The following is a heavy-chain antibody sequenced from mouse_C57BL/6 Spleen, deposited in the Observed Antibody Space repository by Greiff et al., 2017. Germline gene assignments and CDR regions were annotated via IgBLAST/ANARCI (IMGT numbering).Heavy chain of an antibody. Sequence: QVQLKQPGAELVKPGASVKLSCKASGYTFTSYWMHWVKQRPGQGLEWIGMIHPNSGSTNYNEKFKSKATLTVDKSSSTAYMQLSSLTSEDSAVYYCVRDYYGSSYDAMDYWGQGTSVTVSS. V-gene: IGHV1-64*01. CDR2: IHPNSGST. CDR3: VRDYYGSSYDAMDY. D-gene: IGHD1-1*01. CDR1: GYTFTSYW. J-gene: IGHJ4*01.